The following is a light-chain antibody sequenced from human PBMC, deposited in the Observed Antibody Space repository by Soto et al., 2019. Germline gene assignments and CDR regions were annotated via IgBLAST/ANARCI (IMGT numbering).Light chain of an antibody. V-gene: IGLV2-11*01. CDR3: CSYAAGDTFK. J-gene: IGLJ2*01. CDR1: SSDVGAYNY. CDR2: DVT. Sequence: QSALTQPRSVSGAPGQSSTISCTGTSSDVGAYNYVSWHQQHPGKAPQLGIYDVTRRPSGVPDRFSASKSGITASLTISGLQAEDEADYYCCSYAAGDTFKFGGGTKLTVL.